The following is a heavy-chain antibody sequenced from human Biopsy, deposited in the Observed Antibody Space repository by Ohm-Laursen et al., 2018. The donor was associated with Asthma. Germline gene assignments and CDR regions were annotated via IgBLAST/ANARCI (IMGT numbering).Heavy chain of an antibody. CDR1: YGSITSGGYY. J-gene: IGHJ6*02. V-gene: IGHV4-39*07. Sequence: SETLSLTWTVSYGSITSGGYYWTWIRQPPGKGLEWIGEIPQGGATTFNPSLKSRVTISIDPSKSQLSLRLTSMTAADTAVYYCASGPQWSGLDVWGQGTTVTVSS. D-gene: IGHD2-8*01. CDR3: ASGPQWSGLDV. CDR2: IPQGGAT.